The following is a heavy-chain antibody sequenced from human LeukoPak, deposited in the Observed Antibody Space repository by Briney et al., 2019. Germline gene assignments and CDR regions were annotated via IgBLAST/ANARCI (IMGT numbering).Heavy chain of an antibody. CDR1: GGSFSGYY. Sequence: PSETLSLTCAVYGGSFSGYYWSWIRQPPGKGLEWIGEINHSGSTNYNPSLKSRVTISVDTSKNQFSLKLSSVTAADTAVYYCARHLTYYDILTGYPKPDWYFDLWGRGTLVTVSS. V-gene: IGHV4-34*01. CDR2: INHSGST. J-gene: IGHJ2*01. CDR3: ARHLTYYDILTGYPKPDWYFDL. D-gene: IGHD3-9*01.